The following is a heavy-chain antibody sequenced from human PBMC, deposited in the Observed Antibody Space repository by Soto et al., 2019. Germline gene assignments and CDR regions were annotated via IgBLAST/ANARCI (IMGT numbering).Heavy chain of an antibody. CDR2: IYWDDDN. Sequence: QITLKESGPTLVKPTQTLTLTCTFSGFSLSTSGVGVGWFRQPPGKALEWLALIYWDDDNRYSPSLKSRLTITTDTSKNPAVPTVTYMDPMDPATYSCAHSIPTDPAGWFDPWRQGTLVIVSS. J-gene: IGHJ5*02. D-gene: IGHD2-21*01. CDR3: AHSIPTDPAGWFDP. V-gene: IGHV2-5*02. CDR1: GFSLSTSGVG.